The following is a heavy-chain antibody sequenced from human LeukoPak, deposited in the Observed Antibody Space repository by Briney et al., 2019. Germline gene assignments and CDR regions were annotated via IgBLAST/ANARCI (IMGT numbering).Heavy chain of an antibody. J-gene: IGHJ4*02. CDR2: INGDGSWT. CDR3: VSFYETY. V-gene: IGHV3-74*01. Sequence: GGSLRLSCVVSGFTFNRCWMNWVRQAPGKGLVWVSHINGDGSWTTYADSVKGRFTISKDNAKHTVYLQMNNLRAEDTAVYYCVSFYETYWGRGTLVTVSS. CDR1: GFTFNRCW. D-gene: IGHD2-2*01.